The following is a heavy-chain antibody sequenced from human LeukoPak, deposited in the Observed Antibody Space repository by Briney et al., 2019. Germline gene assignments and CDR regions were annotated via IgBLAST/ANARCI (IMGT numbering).Heavy chain of an antibody. CDR1: GFTFNTYW. Sequence: GGSLRLSCTASGFTFNTYWMNWARQAPGKGLEWVASINPSESVKYYVNSVKGRFTISRDNAKNSLYLQMSNLRAEDTAVYFCARGGGLDAWGQGATVTVSS. CDR3: ARGGGLDA. D-gene: IGHD3-16*01. J-gene: IGHJ6*02. CDR2: INPSESVK. V-gene: IGHV3-7*03.